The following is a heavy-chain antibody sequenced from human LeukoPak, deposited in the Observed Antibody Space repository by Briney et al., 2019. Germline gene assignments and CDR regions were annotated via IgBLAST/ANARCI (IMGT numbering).Heavy chain of an antibody. V-gene: IGHV3-23*01. CDR2: ISGSGGST. D-gene: IGHD3-9*01. CDR3: AKDTYYDILTGYRYTEYFQH. CDR1: GFTFSSYA. J-gene: IGHJ1*01. Sequence: GGSLRLSCAASGFTFSSYAMSWVRQAPGMGLEWVSAISGSGGSTYYADSVKGRFTISRDNSKNTLYLQMNSLRAEDTAVYYCAKDTYYDILTGYRYTEYFQHWGQGTLVTVSS.